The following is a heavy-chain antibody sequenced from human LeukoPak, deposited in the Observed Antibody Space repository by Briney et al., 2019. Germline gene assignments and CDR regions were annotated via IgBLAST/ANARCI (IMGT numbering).Heavy chain of an antibody. CDR2: IGTAGDT. J-gene: IGHJ3*02. D-gene: IGHD3-22*01. V-gene: IGHV3-13*01. CDR3: ARSGSTYYYDSSGYYYVQGDAFDI. CDR1: GFTFSSYD. Sequence: GGSLRLSCAASGFTFSSYDMHWVRQATGKGLEWVSAIGTAGDTYYPGSVKGRFTISRENAKNSLYLQMNSLRAGDTAVYYCARSGSTYYYDSSGYYYVQGDAFDIWGQGTMVTVSS.